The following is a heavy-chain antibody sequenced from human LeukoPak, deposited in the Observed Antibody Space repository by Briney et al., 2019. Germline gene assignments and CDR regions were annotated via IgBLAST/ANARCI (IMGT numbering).Heavy chain of an antibody. CDR1: GFTFTSYS. V-gene: IGHV3-21*06. Sequence: PGGSLRLSCAASGFTFTSYSMNWVRRAPGKGLEWVSSISSSSSYIYYADSVKGRFTISRDNAKNSLYLQMNSLRAEATALFYCARASAYGDYEGGCELDYWGQGTLVTVSS. D-gene: IGHD4-17*01. J-gene: IGHJ4*02. CDR2: ISSSSSYI. CDR3: ARASAYGDYEGGCELDY.